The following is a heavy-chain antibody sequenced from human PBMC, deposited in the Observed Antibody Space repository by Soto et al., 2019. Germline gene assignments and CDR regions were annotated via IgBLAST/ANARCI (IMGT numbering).Heavy chain of an antibody. CDR1: GGTFSSYA. CDR2: IIPIFGTA. CDR3: ARKDGRVWWLYSYYYYGMDV. J-gene: IGHJ6*02. Sequence: SVKVSCKASGGTFSSYAISWVRQAPGQGLEWMGGIIPIFGTANYAQKFQGRVTITADESTSTAYMELSSLRSEDTAVYYCARKDGRVWWLYSYYYYGMDVWGQGXTVTVYS. D-gene: IGHD1-26*01. V-gene: IGHV1-69*13.